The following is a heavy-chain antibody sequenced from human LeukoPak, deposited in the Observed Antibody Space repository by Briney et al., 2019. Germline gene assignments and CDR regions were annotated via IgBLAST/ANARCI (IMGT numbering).Heavy chain of an antibody. D-gene: IGHD3-22*01. V-gene: IGHV3-23*01. J-gene: IGHJ4*02. CDR2: ISGSGAST. CDR1: GFTFNNYA. Sequence: PGGSLRLSCAASGFTFNNYAMSWVRQAPGKGLDWVSIISGSGASTYYADSVKGRFTISRDNSKNTLYLQMNSLRAEDTAVYYCAKQCGPYYDSGAYHSDYWGQGTLVTVSS. CDR3: AKQCGPYYDSGAYHSDY.